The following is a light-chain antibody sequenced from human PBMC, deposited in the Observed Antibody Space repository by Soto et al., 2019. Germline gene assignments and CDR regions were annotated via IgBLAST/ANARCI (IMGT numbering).Light chain of an antibody. CDR2: AAS. J-gene: IGKJ4*01. Sequence: DIHMTQSPSSLSASVGGRVTITCRTSQGISNYLAWYQQKPGKVPKLLIYAASTLQSGVPSRFSGSGSGTDFTLTISSLQPEDVATYYCQKYNSASFTFGGGTKVDIK. CDR1: QGISNY. V-gene: IGKV1-27*01. CDR3: QKYNSASFT.